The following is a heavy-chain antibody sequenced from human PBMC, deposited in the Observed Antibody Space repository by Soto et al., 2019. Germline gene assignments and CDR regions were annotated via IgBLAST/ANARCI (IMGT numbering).Heavy chain of an antibody. J-gene: IGHJ4*02. CDR2: IYYSGST. V-gene: IGHV4-39*01. CDR3: ARGTYYYGSGSYYLDY. CDR1: GGSISSSSYY. Sequence: PSETLSLTCTVSGGSISSSSYYWGWIRQPPGKGLEWIGSIYYSGSTYYNPSLKSRVTISVDTSKNQFSLKLSSVTAADTAVYYCARGTYYYGSGSYYLDYWGQGTLVT. D-gene: IGHD3-10*01.